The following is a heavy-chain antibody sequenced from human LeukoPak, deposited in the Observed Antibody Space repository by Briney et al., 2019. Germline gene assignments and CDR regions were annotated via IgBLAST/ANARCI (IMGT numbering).Heavy chain of an antibody. J-gene: IGHJ4*02. CDR3: ARGEAISYSGSYFGD. D-gene: IGHD1-26*01. CDR1: GFTFSTYS. V-gene: IGHV3-48*04. Sequence: GGFLRLSCAASGFTFSTYSMNWVRQAPGKGLEWVSYISSSSRTIYYADSVKGRFTISRDNAKNSLYLQMNSLSAEDTAVYYCARGEAISYSGSYFGDWGQGTLVTVSS. CDR2: ISSSSRTI.